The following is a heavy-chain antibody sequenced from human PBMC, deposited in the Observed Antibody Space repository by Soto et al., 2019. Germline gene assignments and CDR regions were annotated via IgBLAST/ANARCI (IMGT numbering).Heavy chain of an antibody. V-gene: IGHV3-30-3*01. CDR1: GFTFSSYA. J-gene: IGHJ4*02. CDR3: ARDAAESLVGANHIFDY. Sequence: GGSLRLSCAASGFTFSSYAMHWVRQAPGKGLEWVAVISYDGSNKYYADSVKGRFTISRDNSKNTLYLQMNSLRAEDTAVYYCARDAAESLVGANHIFDYWGQGTLVTVSS. D-gene: IGHD1-26*01. CDR2: ISYDGSNK.